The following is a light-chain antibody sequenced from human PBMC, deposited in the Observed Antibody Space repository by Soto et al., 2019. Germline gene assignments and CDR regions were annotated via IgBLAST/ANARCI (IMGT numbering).Light chain of an antibody. J-gene: IGKJ5*01. V-gene: IGKV1-5*01. CDR2: DAS. CDR1: QSISSW. Sequence: DIKITQSPSTLSASARDRVTITCRASQSISSWLAWYRQKPGKAPKFLIYDASNLESGVPSRFSGSGSGTEFTLTISSLQPDDIATYYCQQYENLPTFGQGTLLEIK. CDR3: QQYENLPT.